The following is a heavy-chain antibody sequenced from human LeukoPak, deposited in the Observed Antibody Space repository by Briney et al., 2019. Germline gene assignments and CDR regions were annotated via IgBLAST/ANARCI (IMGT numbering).Heavy chain of an antibody. V-gene: IGHV4-39*07. Sequence: PSETLSLTCTVAGGSIRTSSYYWGWVRQPPGKGLEWIGSTYYSGNPYYNPSLKSRVSISIDTSKNQLSLRLSSVTAADTAVYYCARDWNYYWFDTWGQGTLVTASS. J-gene: IGHJ5*02. CDR1: GGSIRTSSYY. D-gene: IGHD1-7*01. CDR2: TYYSGNP. CDR3: ARDWNYYWFDT.